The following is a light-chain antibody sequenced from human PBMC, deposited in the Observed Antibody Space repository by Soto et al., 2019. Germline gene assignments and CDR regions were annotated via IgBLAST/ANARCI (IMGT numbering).Light chain of an antibody. CDR3: QHYNSYSEA. V-gene: IGKV3-15*01. CDR2: GAS. CDR1: ESVSSY. Sequence: EIAMTQSPATLSVSPGERATLSCRASESVSSYLAWYQQKPGQAPRLLIYGASTRATGIPARFSGSGSGTEFTLTISSLQPDDFATYYCQHYNSYSEAFGQGTKVDIK. J-gene: IGKJ1*01.